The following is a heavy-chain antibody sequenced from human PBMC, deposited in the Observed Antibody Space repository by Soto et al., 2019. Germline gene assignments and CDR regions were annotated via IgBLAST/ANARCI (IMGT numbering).Heavy chain of an antibody. V-gene: IGHV3-30*04. Sequence: QVQLVESGGGVVQPGRSLRLSCAASGFTFSSYAMHWVRQAPGKGLEWVAVISYDGRNKYYADSVKGRFTISRDNSKNTLHLQMNSLRAEDTAVYYCARDKGLGHGLDYWGQGTLVGVSS. CDR1: GFTFSSYA. J-gene: IGHJ4*02. CDR3: ARDKGLGHGLDY. CDR2: ISYDGRNK.